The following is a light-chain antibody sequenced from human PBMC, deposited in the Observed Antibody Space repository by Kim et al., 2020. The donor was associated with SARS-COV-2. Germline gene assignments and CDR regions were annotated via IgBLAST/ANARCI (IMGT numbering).Light chain of an antibody. J-gene: IGLJ2*01. CDR2: YDS. CDR3: QVWDSSIDHRVV. Sequence: KTARVSRWGNRIGSKSVRWYQQKAGQAPVLVISYDSDRPSGIPERFSGSNSGNTATLTISRVEAGDEADYYCQVWDSSIDHRVVFGGGTQLTVL. V-gene: IGLV3-21*04. CDR1: RIGSKS.